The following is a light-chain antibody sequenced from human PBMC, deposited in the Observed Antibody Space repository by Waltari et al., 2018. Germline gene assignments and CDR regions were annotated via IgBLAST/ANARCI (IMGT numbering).Light chain of an antibody. CDR2: DAS. CDR1: QDVASQ. CDR3: QQRSQWPIT. V-gene: IGKV3D-11*01. Sequence: EIVLTQSPATLSLSPGERATLSGRASQDVASQLAWYQQNPGQAPRLLIYDASHRATGIPARFSGSGSGTDFTLTISSLETEDLAVYYCQQRSQWPITFGGGTKVEIK. J-gene: IGKJ4*01.